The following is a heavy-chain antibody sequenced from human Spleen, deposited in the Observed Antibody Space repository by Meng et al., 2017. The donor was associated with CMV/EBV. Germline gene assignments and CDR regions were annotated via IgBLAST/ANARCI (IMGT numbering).Heavy chain of an antibody. CDR3: ARDYMGGTYHGYFDY. Sequence: GESLKISCAASGFTFSSYAMSWVRQAPGRGLEWVSGVNWNGGSTGYADSVKGRFTISRDNAKNFLYLQMNSLRPEDTALYYCARDYMGGTYHGYFDYWGQGALVTVSS. J-gene: IGHJ4*02. CDR2: VNWNGGST. V-gene: IGHV3-20*04. CDR1: GFTFSSYA. D-gene: IGHD1-26*01.